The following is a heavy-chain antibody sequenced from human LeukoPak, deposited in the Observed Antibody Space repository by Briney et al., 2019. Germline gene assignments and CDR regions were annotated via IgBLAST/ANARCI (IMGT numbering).Heavy chain of an antibody. Sequence: ASVKVSCKXSGYTLTAYYIYWVRQAPGQGLEWMGRSNPNSGGTDYAQNFQGRVTMTRDTSISTAYMELSRLRSDDTAVYYCARGYCSGGTCYLVENWLDPWGQGTLVTVSS. V-gene: IGHV1-2*06. CDR2: SNPNSGGT. CDR3: ARGYCSGGTCYLVENWLDP. CDR1: GYTLTAYY. J-gene: IGHJ5*02. D-gene: IGHD2-15*01.